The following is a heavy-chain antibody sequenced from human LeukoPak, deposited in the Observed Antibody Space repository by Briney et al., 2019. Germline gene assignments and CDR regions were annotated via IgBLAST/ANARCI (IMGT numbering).Heavy chain of an antibody. Sequence: SETLSLTCTVSGGSISSSSYYWGWIRQPPGKGLEWIGSIYYSGGTYYNPSLKSRVTISVDTSKNQFSLKLSSVTAADTAVYYCAREGTMLRYFDWGQGTLVTVSS. V-gene: IGHV4-39*07. CDR1: GGSISSSSYY. J-gene: IGHJ4*02. CDR3: AREGTMLRYFD. D-gene: IGHD3-9*01. CDR2: IYYSGGT.